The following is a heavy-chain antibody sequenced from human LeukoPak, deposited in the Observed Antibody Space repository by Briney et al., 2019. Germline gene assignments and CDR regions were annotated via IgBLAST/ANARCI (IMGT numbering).Heavy chain of an antibody. CDR1: VTVRSNY. J-gene: IGHJ3*02. D-gene: IGHD2-15*01. V-gene: IGHV3-53*05. CDR3: ATNAVVVAATGVLDI. Sequence: GGSLRLSCAASVTVRSNYMTWVRQAPGKGLEWVSVIYSGGSTYYADSVKGRFTISRDNSQNTLYLQMNGLRAEDTGVYYCATNAVVVAATGVLDIWGQGTMVTVSS. CDR2: IYSGGST.